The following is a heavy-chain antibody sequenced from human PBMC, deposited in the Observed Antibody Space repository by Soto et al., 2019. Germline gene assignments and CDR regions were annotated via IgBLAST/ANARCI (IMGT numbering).Heavy chain of an antibody. V-gene: IGHV4-34*01. Sequence: SETLSLTCAMFGGSFSDFYWTWIRQPPGKGLEWIGEISHGGTTKDNPSPRSRVTISVDTSKNQFSLTLTSVTAADTALYYCARGQTPRTSLGRGSFLRGKHLDSWGQGKLVAVSS. D-gene: IGHD3-10*01. CDR3: ARGQTPRTSLGRGSFLRGKHLDS. CDR2: ISHGGTT. CDR1: GGSFSDFY. J-gene: IGHJ4*02.